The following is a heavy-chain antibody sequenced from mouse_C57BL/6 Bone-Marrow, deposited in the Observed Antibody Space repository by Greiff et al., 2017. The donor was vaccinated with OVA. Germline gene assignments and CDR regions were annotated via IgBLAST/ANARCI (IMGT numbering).Heavy chain of an antibody. Sequence: ESGPGLVKPSQSLSLTCSVTGYSITSGYYWNWIRQFPGNKLEWMGYISYDGSNNYNPSLKNRISITRDTSKNQFFLKLNSVTTEDTATYYCARGGLRLWFAYWGQGTLVTVSA. CDR2: ISYDGSN. CDR3: ARGGLRLWFAY. V-gene: IGHV3-6*01. CDR1: GYSITSGYY. D-gene: IGHD2-4*01. J-gene: IGHJ3*01.